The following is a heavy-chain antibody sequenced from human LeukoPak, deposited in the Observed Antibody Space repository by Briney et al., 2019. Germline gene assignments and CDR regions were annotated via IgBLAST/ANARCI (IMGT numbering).Heavy chain of an antibody. J-gene: IGHJ6*02. V-gene: IGHV4-39*01. Sequence: PSETLSLTCTVSGGSISSDSYYWGWIRQPPGKGLEWIGSIYYSGSTYYNPSLKSRVTISVDTSKNQFSLKLSSVTAADTAVYYCARLSKTVDFYYYGMDVWGQGTTVTVSS. CDR3: ARLSKTVDFYYYGMDV. CDR1: GGSISSDSYY. D-gene: IGHD2-15*01. CDR2: IYYSGST.